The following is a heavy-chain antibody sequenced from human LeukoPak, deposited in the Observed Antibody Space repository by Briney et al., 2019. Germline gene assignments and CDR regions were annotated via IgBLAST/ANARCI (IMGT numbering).Heavy chain of an antibody. CDR3: VRGFDY. CDR2: ISSSGDNI. CDR1: GFTFSSHE. J-gene: IGHJ4*02. V-gene: IGHV3-48*03. Sequence: GGSLRLSCAASGFTFSSHEMNWVRQGPGKGLEWVSYISSSGDNIQYADSVKGRFTISRDNARNSLYLQMNSLRADDTAVYYCVRGFDYWGQGTLVTVSS.